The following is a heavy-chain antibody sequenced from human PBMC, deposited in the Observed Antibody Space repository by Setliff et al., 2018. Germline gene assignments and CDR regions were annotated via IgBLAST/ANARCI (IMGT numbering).Heavy chain of an antibody. CDR2: IYASWCT. V-gene: IGHV4-61*02. CDR1: GDSINSRTHY. J-gene: IGHJ6*03. CDR3: ARMTGFAYMDV. D-gene: IGHD3-3*01. Sequence: SETLSLTCNVPGDSINSRTHYWSWVRQPAGKGLEWIGRIYASWCTNYNPSLRSRVTISMDTSKNQFSLTLSSVTAADTAVYYCARMTGFAYMDVWGKGTTVTVSS.